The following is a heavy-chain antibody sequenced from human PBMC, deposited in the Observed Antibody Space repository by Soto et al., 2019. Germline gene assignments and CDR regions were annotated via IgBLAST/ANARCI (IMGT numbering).Heavy chain of an antibody. Sequence: QLQLQESGPGLVKPSETLSLTCTVSGGSISSSSYYWGWIRQPPGKGLEWIGSIYYSGSTYYNPSLKSRVTISVDTSKTQFSLKLSSVTAADTAVYYCARLPYYYDSSGYYNYYYGMDVWGQGTTVTVSS. D-gene: IGHD3-22*01. V-gene: IGHV4-39*01. CDR1: GGSISSSSYY. CDR2: IYYSGST. CDR3: ARLPYYYDSSGYYNYYYGMDV. J-gene: IGHJ6*02.